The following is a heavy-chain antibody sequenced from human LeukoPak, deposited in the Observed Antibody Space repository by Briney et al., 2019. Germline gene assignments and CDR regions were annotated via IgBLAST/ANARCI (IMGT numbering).Heavy chain of an antibody. J-gene: IGHJ5*02. CDR1: GYTFTGHY. CDR2: INPNSGGT. D-gene: IGHD2-2*01. Sequence: ASVKVSCKASGYTFTGHYMHWVRQAPGQGLEWMGWINPNSGGTNYAQEFQGRVTMTRDTSISTAYMELSRLRSDDTAVYYCARDASAPGVVVVPAASYNWFDPWGQGTLVTVSS. CDR3: ARDASAPGVVVVPAASYNWFDP. V-gene: IGHV1-2*02.